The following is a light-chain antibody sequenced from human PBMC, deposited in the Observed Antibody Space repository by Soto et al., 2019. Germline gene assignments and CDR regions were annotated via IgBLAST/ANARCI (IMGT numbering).Light chain of an antibody. CDR3: CSYAGSYTWV. CDR2: DVS. Sequence: QSVLTQPRSVSGSPGQSVTISCTGTSSDIGNYNYVSWYQQHPGKAPQLMIYDVSKRPSGVPDRFSGSKSGNTASLTISGLQAEDEADYYCCSYAGSYTWVFGGGTKVTVL. J-gene: IGLJ3*02. CDR1: SSDIGNYNY. V-gene: IGLV2-11*01.